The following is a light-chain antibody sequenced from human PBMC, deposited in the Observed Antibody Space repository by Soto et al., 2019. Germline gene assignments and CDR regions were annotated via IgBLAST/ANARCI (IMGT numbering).Light chain of an antibody. J-gene: IGLJ1*01. CDR2: DVS. Sequence: QSVLTQPASVSGSPGQSITISCTGTSSDVGGYNYVSWYQHHPGKAPKLMIFDVSNRPSGVSNRFSGSKSGNTASLTISGLQPEYEADYYCSSYTTSTTRQLLSGTGTKVTV. CDR1: SSDVGGYNY. V-gene: IGLV2-14*03. CDR3: SSYTTSTTRQLL.